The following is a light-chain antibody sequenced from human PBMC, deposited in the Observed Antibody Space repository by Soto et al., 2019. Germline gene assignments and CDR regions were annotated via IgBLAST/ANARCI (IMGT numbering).Light chain of an antibody. CDR2: GAS. CDR1: QTISSY. CDR3: QQSDTTPRT. J-gene: IGKJ1*01. Sequence: DIQMTQSPSSLSASVGDRVTITCRASQTISSYLNWYQQKPGEAPNLLIYGASSLQSGVPSRFSGSGSGTDFTFTISSLQPEDFGTYYCQQSDTTPRTFGQGTKVDIK. V-gene: IGKV1-39*01.